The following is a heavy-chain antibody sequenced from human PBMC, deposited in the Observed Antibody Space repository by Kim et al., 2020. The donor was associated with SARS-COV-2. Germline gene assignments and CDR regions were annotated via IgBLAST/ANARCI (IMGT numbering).Heavy chain of an antibody. V-gene: IGHV4-59*09. J-gene: IGHJ5*02. Sequence: LKSRVTISGDTSKNQFSLKLRSVTAADTAVYYCARGRSIFGVVTAPFDPWGQGTLVTVSS. CDR3: ARGRSIFGVVTAPFDP. D-gene: IGHD3-3*01.